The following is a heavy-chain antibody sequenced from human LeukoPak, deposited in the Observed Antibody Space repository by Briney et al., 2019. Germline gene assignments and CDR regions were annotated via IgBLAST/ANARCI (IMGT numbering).Heavy chain of an antibody. J-gene: IGHJ5*02. CDR2: ISSSGSTI. V-gene: IGHV3-11*01. CDR1: GFTFSDYY. D-gene: IGHD6-6*01. Sequence: GGSLRLSCAASGFTFSDYYMSWIRQAPGKGLEWVSYISSSGSTIYYADSVKGRFTISRDNAKNPLYLQMNSLRAEDTAVYYCARDAIAARRGNWFDPWGQGTLVTVSS. CDR3: ARDAIAARRGNWFDP.